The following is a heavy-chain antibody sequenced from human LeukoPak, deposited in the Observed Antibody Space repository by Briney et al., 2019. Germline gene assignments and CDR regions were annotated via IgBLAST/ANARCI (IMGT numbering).Heavy chain of an antibody. V-gene: IGHV4-39*01. CDR3: ARVRDEDAFDI. CDR1: GGSISSSSYY. CDR2: IYYSGST. D-gene: IGHD4/OR15-4a*01. J-gene: IGHJ3*02. Sequence: PSETLSLTCTVSGGSISSSSYYWGWIRQPPGKGLEWIGSIYYSGSTYYNPSLKSRVTISVDTSKNQFSLKLSSVTAADTAVYYCARVRDEDAFDIWGQGTTVTVSS.